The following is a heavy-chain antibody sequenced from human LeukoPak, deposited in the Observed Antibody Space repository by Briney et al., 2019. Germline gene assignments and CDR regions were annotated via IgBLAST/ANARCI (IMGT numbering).Heavy chain of an antibody. CDR1: GFTVSSNY. D-gene: IGHD6-13*01. V-gene: IGHV3-53*01. Sequence: GGSLRLSCAASGFTVSSNYMSWVRQAPGKGLQWVSVIYSGGSTYYADSVKGRFTISRDNSKNTLYLQMNSLRAEDTAVYYCARALYTNIWYVSEYWGQGTLVTVSS. J-gene: IGHJ4*02. CDR2: IYSGGST. CDR3: ARALYTNIWYVSEY.